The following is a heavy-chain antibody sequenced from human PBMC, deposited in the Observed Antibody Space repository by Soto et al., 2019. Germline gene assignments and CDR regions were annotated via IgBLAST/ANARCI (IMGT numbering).Heavy chain of an antibody. CDR3: ARDPSYISSWSNSLNDY. Sequence: ASVKVSCKASGYTFTSYGISWVRQAPGQGLEWMGWISAYNGNTNYAQKLQGRVTMTTDTSTSTAYMELRSLRSDDTAVHCCARDPSYISSWSNSLNDYWGQGTLVTVSS. J-gene: IGHJ4*02. CDR1: GYTFTSYG. D-gene: IGHD6-13*01. V-gene: IGHV1-18*01. CDR2: ISAYNGNT.